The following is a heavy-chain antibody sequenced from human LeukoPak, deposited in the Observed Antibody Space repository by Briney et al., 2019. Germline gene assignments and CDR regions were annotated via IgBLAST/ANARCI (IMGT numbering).Heavy chain of an antibody. Sequence: GGSLRLSCAASGFTFSSYAMSWVRQAPGKGLEWVSGISGSGGSTYYADSVKGRFTISRGNSKNTLYLQMNSLRAEDTAVYYCAKDHGIAAAGLLDYWGQGTLVTVSS. V-gene: IGHV3-23*01. CDR3: AKDHGIAAAGLLDY. CDR1: GFTFSSYA. CDR2: ISGSGGST. J-gene: IGHJ4*02. D-gene: IGHD6-13*01.